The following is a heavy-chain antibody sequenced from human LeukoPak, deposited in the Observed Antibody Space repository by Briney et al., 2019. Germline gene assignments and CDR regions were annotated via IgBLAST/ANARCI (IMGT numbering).Heavy chain of an antibody. CDR3: ARHCYYDSSGYYVDAFDI. D-gene: IGHD3-22*01. CDR1: GGSISSGGYY. J-gene: IGHJ3*02. CDR2: IYYSGST. Sequence: SETLSLTCTVSGGSISSGGYYWSWIRQHPGKGLEWIGYIYYSGSTYYNPSLKSRVTISVDTSKNQFSLKLSSVTAADTAVYYCARHCYYDSSGYYVDAFDIWGQGTMVTVSS. V-gene: IGHV4-31*03.